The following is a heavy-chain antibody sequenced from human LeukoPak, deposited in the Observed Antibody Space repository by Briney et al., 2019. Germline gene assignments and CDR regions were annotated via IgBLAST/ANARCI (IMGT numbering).Heavy chain of an antibody. CDR2: INDSGRI. V-gene: IGHV4-34*01. Sequence: PSETLSLTCAVYGGSFSNYYWSWIRHPPGKGLEWLGEINDSGRINYNPSLMSRVTVSVDTSKNQFSLRLTSVTATDTAVYYCARRWDYGRNYYIDVWGNGATVSVSS. CDR1: GGSFSNYY. J-gene: IGHJ6*03. D-gene: IGHD4-17*01. CDR3: ARRWDYGRNYYIDV.